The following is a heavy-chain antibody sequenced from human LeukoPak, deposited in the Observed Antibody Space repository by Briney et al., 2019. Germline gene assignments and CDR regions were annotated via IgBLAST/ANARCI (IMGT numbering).Heavy chain of an antibody. V-gene: IGHV5-51*01. J-gene: IGHJ4*02. CDR1: GYNFNTYW. Sequence: GESLKISCKGSGYNFNTYWVAWVRQLPGKGLEWMGIIRPMNSDMRYSPSFQGQVTISADKSISTAYLQWSSLKASDTAMYYCARHFTDRAPVDYWGQGTLVTVSS. D-gene: IGHD3-10*01. CDR3: ARHFTDRAPVDY. CDR2: IRPMNSDM.